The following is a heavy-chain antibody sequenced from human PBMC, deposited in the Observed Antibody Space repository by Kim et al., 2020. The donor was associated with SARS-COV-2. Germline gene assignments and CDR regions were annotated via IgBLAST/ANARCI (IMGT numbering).Heavy chain of an antibody. Sequence: GGSLRLSCAASGFTVSSNYMSWVRQAPGKGLEWVSVIYSGGSTYYADSVKGRFTISRDNSKNTLYLQMNSLRAEDTAVYYCARERGIQLWSAPYGMDVWGQGTTVTVSS. D-gene: IGHD5-18*01. J-gene: IGHJ6*02. V-gene: IGHV3-53*01. CDR3: ARERGIQLWSAPYGMDV. CDR1: GFTVSSNY. CDR2: IYSGGST.